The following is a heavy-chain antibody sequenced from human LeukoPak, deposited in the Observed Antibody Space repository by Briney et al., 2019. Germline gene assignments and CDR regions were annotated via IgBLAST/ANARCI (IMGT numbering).Heavy chain of an antibody. CDR1: GYTFTGYY. D-gene: IGHD6-6*01. V-gene: IGHV1-2*02. Sequence: GASVKVSCKASGYTFTGYYMHWVRQAPVQGLEWMGWINPNSGGTNYAQKFQGRVTMTRDTSISTAYMELSRLRSDDTAVYYCARDYSGSTYYYMDVWGKGTTVTVSS. J-gene: IGHJ6*03. CDR2: INPNSGGT. CDR3: ARDYSGSTYYYMDV.